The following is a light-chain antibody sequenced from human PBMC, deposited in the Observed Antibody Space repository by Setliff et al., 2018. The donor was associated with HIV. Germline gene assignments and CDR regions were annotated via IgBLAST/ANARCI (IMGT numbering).Light chain of an antibody. Sequence: SYELTQPLSVSVALGQTARITCGGNNSGSKNVHWYQQKPGQAPVLVIYRDRNRPSGIPERFSGSNSENTATLTISRTQAGDEADYYCQVSDSSTYVFGTGTKVTVL. CDR2: RDR. V-gene: IGLV3-9*01. CDR3: QVSDSSTYV. CDR1: NSGSKN. J-gene: IGLJ1*01.